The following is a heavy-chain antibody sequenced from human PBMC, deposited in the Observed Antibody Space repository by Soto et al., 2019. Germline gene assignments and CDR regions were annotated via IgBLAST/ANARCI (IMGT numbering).Heavy chain of an antibody. CDR1: GFTFNSYS. Sequence: EVQLVASGGGLVQPGGSLRLSCAASGFTFNSYSMTWVRQAPGKGLEWLSFISSTSGTIYYADSVKGRFTISRDNAKNSLYLQMNSLRDEDTAVYYCARLSVRYCSGGSCSQLDYWGQGTLVTVSS. J-gene: IGHJ4*02. D-gene: IGHD2-15*01. CDR3: ARLSVRYCSGGSCSQLDY. V-gene: IGHV3-48*02. CDR2: ISSTSGTI.